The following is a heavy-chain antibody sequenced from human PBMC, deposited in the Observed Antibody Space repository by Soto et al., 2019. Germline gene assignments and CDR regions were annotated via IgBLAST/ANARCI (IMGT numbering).Heavy chain of an antibody. CDR3: ATHRRYSSGWYYYGMDV. CDR2: IYYTGRT. V-gene: IGHV4-39*01. CDR1: GGSISTTTYY. Sequence: QLQLQGSGPGLVKPSETLSLTCTVSGGSISTTTYYWGWVRQPPGKGLEWIGNIYYTGRTYYNPSIKSRVTISVDTSNNQFSLRLNSVTAADTAVYYCATHRRYSSGWYYYGMDVWGQGNTVTVSS. J-gene: IGHJ6*02. D-gene: IGHD6-25*01.